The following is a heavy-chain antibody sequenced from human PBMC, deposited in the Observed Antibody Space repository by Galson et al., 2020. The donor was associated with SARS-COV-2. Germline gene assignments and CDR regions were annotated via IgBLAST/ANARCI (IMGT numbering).Heavy chain of an antibody. Sequence: GGSLRLSCAASGFTFHDRAMHWVRQAPGKGLEWVSGITSNSVTLGYADSVKGRFTISRDNAKNSLYLQMNSLRPEDTAFYYCAKDMLGGDGGFGGDDYWGQGTLVTVSS. V-gene: IGHV3-9*01. J-gene: IGHJ4*02. CDR3: AKDMLGGDGGFGGDDY. D-gene: IGHD3-10*01. CDR2: ITSNSVTL. CDR1: GFTFHDRA.